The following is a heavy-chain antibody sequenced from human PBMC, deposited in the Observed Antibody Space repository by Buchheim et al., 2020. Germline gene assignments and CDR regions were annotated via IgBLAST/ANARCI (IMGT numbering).Heavy chain of an antibody. CDR3: ARVGYCSGGSCYWPWYFDL. V-gene: IGHV4-61*02. CDR2: IHTSGST. Sequence: QVQLQESGPGLVKPAQTLSLTCTVSGGSISTDSYYWSWIRQPAGKGLEWIGRIHTSGSTNYNPSLKSRVTISVDTSKNQFSLKLSSVTAADTAVYYCARVGYCSGGSCYWPWYFDLWGRGTL. CDR1: GGSISTDSYY. J-gene: IGHJ2*01. D-gene: IGHD2-15*01.